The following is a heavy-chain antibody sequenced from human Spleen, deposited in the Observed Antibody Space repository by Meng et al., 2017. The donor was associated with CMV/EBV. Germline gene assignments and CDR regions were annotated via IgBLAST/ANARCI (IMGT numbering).Heavy chain of an antibody. D-gene: IGHD3-10*01. Sequence: GESLKISCAASGFTFSSYAMSWVRQAPGKGLEWVANIKQDGSETHYVDSVKGRFTISRDNAKNSLYLQMNSLRAEDTAIYYCAKARGLWFGESFDYWGQGSLVTVSS. J-gene: IGHJ4*02. CDR1: GFTFSSYA. CDR2: IKQDGSET. CDR3: AKARGLWFGESFDY. V-gene: IGHV3-7*03.